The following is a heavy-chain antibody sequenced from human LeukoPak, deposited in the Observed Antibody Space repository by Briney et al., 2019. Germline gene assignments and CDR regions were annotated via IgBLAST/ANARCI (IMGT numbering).Heavy chain of an antibody. D-gene: IGHD2-15*01. CDR1: GGSFSGYY. CDR3: ARDVCSGGTCYLDY. V-gene: IGHV4-34*01. CDR2: INHSGST. Sequence: PSETLSLTCAVYGGSFSGYYWSWIRQPPGKGLEWIGEINHSGSTNYNASLKSRVTISVDTSKNQFSLKLSSVTAADTAVYYCARDVCSGGTCYLDYWGRGTLVSVSS. J-gene: IGHJ4*02.